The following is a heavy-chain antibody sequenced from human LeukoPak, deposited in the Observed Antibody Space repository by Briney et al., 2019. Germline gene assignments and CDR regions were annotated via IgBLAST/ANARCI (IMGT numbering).Heavy chain of an antibody. CDR3: ARPDDFWSGYYSAFDI. Sequence: PGGSLRLSCADSGFTFSRYSMNWARQAPGKGLEWVSYISSNSNTIYYADSVKGRFTISRDNAKNSLYLQMNSLRAEDTAVYYCARPDDFWSGYYSAFDIWGQGTMVTVSS. CDR1: GFTFSRYS. CDR2: ISSNSNTI. V-gene: IGHV3-48*04. J-gene: IGHJ3*02. D-gene: IGHD3-3*01.